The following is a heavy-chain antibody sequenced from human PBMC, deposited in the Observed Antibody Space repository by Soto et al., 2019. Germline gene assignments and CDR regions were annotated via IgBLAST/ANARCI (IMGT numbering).Heavy chain of an antibody. J-gene: IGHJ3*02. CDR2: TYYRSKWYN. CDR1: GGSVSSNTVA. V-gene: IGHV6-1*01. Sequence: PSQTLSLTCAISGGSVSSNTVAWNWIRQSPSRGLEWLGRTYYRSKWYNDYAVSVESRITINPDTSENQFSLQLNSVTPEDTAVYYCARDSYLYYYDSSGYYLSYAFDIWGQGTMVTVSS. CDR3: ARDSYLYYYDSSGYYLSYAFDI. D-gene: IGHD3-22*01.